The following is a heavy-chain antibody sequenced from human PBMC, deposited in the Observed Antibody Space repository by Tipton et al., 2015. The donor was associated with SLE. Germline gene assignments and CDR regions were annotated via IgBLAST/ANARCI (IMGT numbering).Heavy chain of an antibody. CDR1: GGSISSYY. CDR3: ARGGRGLYYYYGMDV. Sequence: TLSLTCTVSGGSISSYYWSWIRQPPGKGLEWIGYIYYSGSTNYKPSLKSRVTISVDTSKNQFSLKLSSVTAADTAVYYCARGGRGLYYYYGMDVWGQGTTVTVSS. J-gene: IGHJ6*02. CDR2: IYYSGST. D-gene: IGHD1-26*01. V-gene: IGHV4-59*12.